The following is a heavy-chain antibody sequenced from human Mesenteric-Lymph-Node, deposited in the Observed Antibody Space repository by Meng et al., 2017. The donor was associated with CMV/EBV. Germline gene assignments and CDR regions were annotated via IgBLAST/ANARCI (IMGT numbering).Heavy chain of an antibody. V-gene: IGHV3-72*01. D-gene: IGHD2-2*01. CDR3: TRLGYCSSTSCSLYYYYGMDV. CDR1: GFSLSDHY. Sequence: GESLKISCAASGFSLSDHYMDWFRQAPGQGLEWVGRYLIKVNYYPIQYAASVKGRFTISRDDSKNSLYLQMNSLKTEDTAVYYCTRLGYCSSTSCSLYYYYGMDVWGQGTTVTVSS. J-gene: IGHJ6*02. CDR2: YLIKVNYYPI.